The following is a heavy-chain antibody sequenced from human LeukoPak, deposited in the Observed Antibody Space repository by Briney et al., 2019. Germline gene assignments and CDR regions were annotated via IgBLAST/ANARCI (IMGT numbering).Heavy chain of an antibody. CDR1: GFTVSSNY. D-gene: IGHD3-22*01. CDR2: IYSGGTT. J-gene: IGHJ4*02. CDR3: ARDPDYYDST. Sequence: GGSLRLSCAASGFTVSSNYMSWVRQAPGKGLEWVSVIYSGGTTYYADSVKGRFTISRDNSKNTLYLQMNSLRAEDTAVYYCARDPDYYDSTWGQGTLVTVSS. V-gene: IGHV3-53*01.